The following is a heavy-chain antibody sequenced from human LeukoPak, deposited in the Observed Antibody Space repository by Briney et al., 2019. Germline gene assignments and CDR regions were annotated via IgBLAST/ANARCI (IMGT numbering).Heavy chain of an antibody. D-gene: IGHD2-15*01. CDR1: GVTFSSYA. CDR2: NSGSGGST. CDR3: AKGPLGYCNGGSCHRKPFDI. J-gene: IGHJ3*02. Sequence: GAMRLSCAAFGVTFSSYAMCWGRQAPGKGVVGVSGNSGSGGSTYYADSVKGRFTISRDNSKNTLYLQMNCLRAEDTAVYYCAKGPLGYCNGGSCHRKPFDIWGQGTMVTVSS. V-gene: IGHV3-23*01.